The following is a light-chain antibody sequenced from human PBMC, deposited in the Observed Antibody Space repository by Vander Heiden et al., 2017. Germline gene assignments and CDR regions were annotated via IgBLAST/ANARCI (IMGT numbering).Light chain of an antibody. Sequence: EIVMTQSPAILSVSPGERVSVSCRASETVASNLAWYQQKPGQAPRLLISGVSTRAIGVPARFSGSGSGTEFTLTISNLEAEDFAVYYCQQYFVWWTFGQGTKVE. CDR2: GVS. CDR3: QQYFVWWT. J-gene: IGKJ1*01. V-gene: IGKV3-15*01. CDR1: ETVASN.